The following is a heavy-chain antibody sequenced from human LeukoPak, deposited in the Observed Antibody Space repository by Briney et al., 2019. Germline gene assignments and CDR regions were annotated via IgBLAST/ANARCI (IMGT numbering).Heavy chain of an antibody. D-gene: IGHD3-3*01. CDR2: IIPIFGTA. J-gene: IGHJ4*02. CDR3: ARVTYDFWSGYILDY. V-gene: IGHV1-69*05. CDR1: GGTFSSYA. Sequence: GASVKVSCKASGGTFSSYAISWVRQAPGQGLEWMGGIIPIFGTASYAQKFQGRVTMTRDTSPSTVYMELSSLRSEDTAVYYCARVTYDFWSGYILDYWGQGTLVTVSS.